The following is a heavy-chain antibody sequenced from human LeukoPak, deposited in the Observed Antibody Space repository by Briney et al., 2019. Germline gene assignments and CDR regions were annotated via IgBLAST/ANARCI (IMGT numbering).Heavy chain of an antibody. V-gene: IGHV1-24*01. D-gene: IGHD3-10*01. J-gene: IGHJ4*02. Sequence: ASVKVSCKVSGYTLKEFSMYWVRQAPGKGLEWIGGFDPEDGETFYAQKSQGRFTMTEDTSTDTAYMELSSLRSEDTAIYYCMTNYYYTSGSYYRADYWGQGTLVTVSS. CDR3: MTNYYYTSGSYYRADY. CDR2: FDPEDGET. CDR1: GYTLKEFS.